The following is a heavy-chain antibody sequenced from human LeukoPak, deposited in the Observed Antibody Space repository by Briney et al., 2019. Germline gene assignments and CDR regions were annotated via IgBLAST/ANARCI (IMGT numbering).Heavy chain of an antibody. CDR2: INHSGST. D-gene: IGHD1/OR15-1a*01. J-gene: IGHJ6*03. CDR1: GGSISSSSYY. CDR3: ARGNSYYYMDV. V-gene: IGHV4-39*07. Sequence: SETLSLTCTVSGGSISSSSYYWSWIRQPPGKGLEWIGEINHSGSTNYNPSLKSRVTISVDTSKNQFSLKLSSVTAADTAVYYCARGNSYYYMDVWGKGTTVTVSS.